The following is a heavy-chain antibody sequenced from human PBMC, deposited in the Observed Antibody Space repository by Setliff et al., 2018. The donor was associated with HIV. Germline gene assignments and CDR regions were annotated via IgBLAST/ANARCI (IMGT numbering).Heavy chain of an antibody. J-gene: IGHJ4*02. CDR2: ISPDNANT. Sequence: ASVKVSCKASGYTFIDYFIHWVRQAPGQGPEWMGWISPDNANTRISQRFRGSVTMTRDRSINTAYMEFSGLTSDDTAVYYCARDEPKNTEAAPAYWGQGTLVTVSS. V-gene: IGHV1-2*02. CDR1: GYTFIDYF. CDR3: ARDEPKNTEAAPAY. D-gene: IGHD6-6*01.